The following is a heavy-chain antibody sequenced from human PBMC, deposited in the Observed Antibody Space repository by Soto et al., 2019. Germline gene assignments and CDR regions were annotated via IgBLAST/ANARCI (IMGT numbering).Heavy chain of an antibody. CDR1: GFTLRSYW. CDR2: IKTDASEK. CDR3: ARDSGYGWGSAVHHYLDC. Sequence: EEQLVASGGGLFQPGGSLRLSCAASGFTLRSYWMSWVRQAPGKGLEWLATIKTDASEKKYVDSVKGRFTVSRDNAKNSLYLQMNSLRAEDTAVYYGARDSGYGWGSAVHHYLDCWGRGTLVTVSS. D-gene: IGHD3-10*01. J-gene: IGHJ4*01. V-gene: IGHV3-7*01.